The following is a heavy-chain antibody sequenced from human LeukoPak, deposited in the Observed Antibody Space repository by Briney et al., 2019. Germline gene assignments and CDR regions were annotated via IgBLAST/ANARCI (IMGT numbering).Heavy chain of an antibody. J-gene: IGHJ3*01. D-gene: IGHD1-26*01. CDR3: GRDPHGLSGGPHDAFDL. CDR2: NETYGSSM. CDR1: GFTFSNYW. Sequence: GGSLSLSCTASGFTFSNYWIHCVGRTPGGEVVWGSGNETYGSSMSSAASVRGRITNSRDNARNTVFLQMSSLRVEDTAVYYCGRDPHGLSGGPHDAFDLWGQGTMVTVSS. V-gene: IGHV3-74*01.